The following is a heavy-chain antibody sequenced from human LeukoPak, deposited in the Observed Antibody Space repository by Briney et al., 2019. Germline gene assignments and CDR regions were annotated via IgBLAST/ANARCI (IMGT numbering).Heavy chain of an antibody. D-gene: IGHD6-13*01. CDR2: TYYRSKSYN. V-gene: IGHV6-1*01. Sequence: SQTLSLACALSGDSVSSNSAAWNWIRQSPSRGLEWLGRTYYRSKSYNDYAVSVKSRITINPDTSKNQFSLQLNSVTPEDTAVYYCARDSSSWYPRTFGGAYYYGMDVWGQGTTVTVSS. J-gene: IGHJ6*02. CDR1: GDSVSSNSAA. CDR3: ARDSSSWYPRTFGGAYYYGMDV.